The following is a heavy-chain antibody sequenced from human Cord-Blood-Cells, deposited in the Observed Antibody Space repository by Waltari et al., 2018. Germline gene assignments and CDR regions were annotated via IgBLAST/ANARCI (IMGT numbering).Heavy chain of an antibody. CDR1: GFTFSSYA. D-gene: IGHD7-27*01. Sequence: QVQLVESGGGVVQPGRSLRLSCAASGFTFSSYAMHWVRQAPGKGLEWVAVLSDDGSNKYYAASVKGRFTISRDNSKNTLYLQMNSLRAEDTAVYYCARGSGDAFDIWGQGTMVTVSS. CDR2: LSDDGSNK. J-gene: IGHJ3*02. CDR3: ARGSGDAFDI. V-gene: IGHV3-30-3*01.